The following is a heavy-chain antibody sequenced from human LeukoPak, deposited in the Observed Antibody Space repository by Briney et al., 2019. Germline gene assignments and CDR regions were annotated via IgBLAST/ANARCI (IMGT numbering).Heavy chain of an antibody. Sequence: GGSLRLSCAASGFTFSNYWVHWVRQAPGKGLVWVSRINPDGSTINYADSVKGRFTVSRDNAKNTLYLQMNSLRAEDTAVYYCATAGNYRFDYWGQGTLVTVSS. CDR1: GFTFSNYW. V-gene: IGHV3-74*01. D-gene: IGHD1-7*01. CDR2: INPDGSTI. CDR3: ATAGNYRFDY. J-gene: IGHJ4*02.